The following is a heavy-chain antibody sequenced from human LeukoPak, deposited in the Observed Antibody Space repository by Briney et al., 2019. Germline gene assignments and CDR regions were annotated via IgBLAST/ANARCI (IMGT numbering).Heavy chain of an antibody. Sequence: EAAVTVSSMASGGSFSNEGRSWVRQDHGKRIEWMGGMIPIFGTANYAQKFQGGVTITTDESTSTAYMELSSLRSEDTAVYYCARGRAPSIAAPTNYYYYMDVWGKGTTVTVSS. D-gene: IGHD6-6*01. V-gene: IGHV1-69*05. J-gene: IGHJ6*03. CDR3: ARGRAPSIAAPTNYYYYMDV. CDR2: MIPIFGTA. CDR1: GGSFSNEG.